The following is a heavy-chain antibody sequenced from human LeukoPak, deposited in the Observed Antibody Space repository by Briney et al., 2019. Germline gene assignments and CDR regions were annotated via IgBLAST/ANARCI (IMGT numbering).Heavy chain of an antibody. D-gene: IGHD3-22*01. CDR3: AKEGSYYPSFRDAFDI. Sequence: PGGSLRLSCAASGFTFSSYAMSWVRQAPGKGLEWVSAISGSGGSTYYADSVKGRFTISRDNSKNTLYLQMNSLRAEDTAVYYCAKEGSYYPSFRDAFDIWGQGTMVTVSS. J-gene: IGHJ3*02. CDR1: GFTFSSYA. CDR2: ISGSGGST. V-gene: IGHV3-23*01.